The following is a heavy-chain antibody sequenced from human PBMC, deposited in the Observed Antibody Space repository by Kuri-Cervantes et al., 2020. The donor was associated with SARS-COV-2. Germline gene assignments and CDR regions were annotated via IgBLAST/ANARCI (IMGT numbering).Heavy chain of an antibody. CDR2: IYHSGST. CDR1: GGSISSGGYY. CDR3: ARAPMVVGPFDY. Sequence: SETLSLTCTVSGGSISSGGYYWSWIRQPPGKGREWIGYIYHSGSTYYNPSLKSRVTISVDRSKNQFSLKLSSVTAADTAVYYCARAPMVVGPFDYWGQGTLVTVSS. D-gene: IGHD3-22*01. J-gene: IGHJ4*02. V-gene: IGHV4-30-2*01.